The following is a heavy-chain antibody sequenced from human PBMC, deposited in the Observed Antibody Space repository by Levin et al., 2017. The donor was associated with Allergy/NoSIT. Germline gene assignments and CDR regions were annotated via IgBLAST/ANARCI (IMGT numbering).Heavy chain of an antibody. CDR2: ISYDGSNK. V-gene: IGHV3-30*18. CDR1: GFTFSSYG. CDR3: AKDRPRYGDYADYFDY. D-gene: IGHD4-17*01. J-gene: IGHJ4*02. Sequence: PGGSLRLSCAASGFTFSSYGMHWVRQAPGKGLEWVAVISYDGSNKYYADSVKGRFTISRDNSKNTLYLQMNSLRAEDTAVYYCAKDRPRYGDYADYFDYWGQGTLVTVSS.